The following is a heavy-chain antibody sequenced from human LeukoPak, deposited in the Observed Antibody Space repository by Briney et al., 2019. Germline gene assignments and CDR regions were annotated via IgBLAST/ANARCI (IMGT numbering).Heavy chain of an antibody. Sequence: GGSPRPSCAASGFFFSNYEMNWVRQAPGKGLEWVSSISSSSSYIYYADSVKGRFTISRDNAKNSLYLQMNSLRAEDTAVYYCARDERFGDSNKYYYHYGMDVWGQGTTVTVSS. J-gene: IGHJ6*02. V-gene: IGHV3-21*01. CDR3: ARDERFGDSNKYYYHYGMDV. CDR1: GFFFSNYE. D-gene: IGHD3-10*01. CDR2: ISSSSSYI.